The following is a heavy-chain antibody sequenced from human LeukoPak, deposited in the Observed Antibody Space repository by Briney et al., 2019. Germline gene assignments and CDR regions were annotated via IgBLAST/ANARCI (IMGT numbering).Heavy chain of an antibody. D-gene: IGHD3-9*01. CDR3: ARERPTNYDILTGYPDY. J-gene: IGHJ4*02. V-gene: IGHV1-69*04. CDR2: IIPILGIA. Sequence: SVKVSCKASGGTFSSYAISWVRQAPGQGLEWMGRIIPILGIANYAQKFQGRVTITADKSTSTAYMELSSLSSEDTAVYYCARERPTNYDILTGYPDYWGQGTLVTVSS. CDR1: GGTFSSYA.